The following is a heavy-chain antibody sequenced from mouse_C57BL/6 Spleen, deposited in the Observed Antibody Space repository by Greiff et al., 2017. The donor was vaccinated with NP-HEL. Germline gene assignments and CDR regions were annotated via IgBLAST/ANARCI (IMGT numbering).Heavy chain of an antibody. V-gene: IGHV1-81*01. Sequence: VKLVESGAELARPGASVKLSCKASGYTFTSYGISWVKQRTGQGLEWIGEIYPRSGNPYYNEKFKGKATLPADKSSSTTYMEHRSHTSEDAAVYSRARGDYSNYVAMDYWGQGTTVTDSS. CDR2: IYPRSGNP. CDR1: GYTFTSYG. J-gene: IGHJ4*01. CDR3: ARGDYSNYVAMDY. D-gene: IGHD2-5*01.